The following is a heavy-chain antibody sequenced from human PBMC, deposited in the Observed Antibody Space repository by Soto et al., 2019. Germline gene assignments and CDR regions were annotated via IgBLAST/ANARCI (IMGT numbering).Heavy chain of an antibody. CDR2: IRSSGDRT. CDR1: GFTFSSYA. D-gene: IGHD1-1*01. V-gene: IGHV3-23*01. CDR3: TKQQGPGTPYYYAMDV. Sequence: EVQLLESGGGLVQPGGSLRLSCAASGFTFSSYAMSWVRQAPGKGLEWVSVIRSSGDRTYYADSVKGRFTISRDNSKNTLYMQMNSLRAEDTAVYYCTKQQGPGTPYYYAMDVW. J-gene: IGHJ6*01.